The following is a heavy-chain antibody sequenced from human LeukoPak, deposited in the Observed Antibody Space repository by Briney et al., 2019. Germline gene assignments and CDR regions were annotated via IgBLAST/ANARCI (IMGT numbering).Heavy chain of an antibody. CDR3: AKDFSGYDTCDY. CDR1: GFTFSSFA. J-gene: IGHJ4*02. D-gene: IGHD5-12*01. CDR2: FCGSGSST. V-gene: IGHV3-23*01. Sequence: PGGSLRLSCAASGFTFSSFAMSWLRDAPGEGLEWVSSFCGSGSSTYYADFVQGRFTISRDNSKNTLYLQMNSLRAEDTAVYYCAKDFSGYDTCDYWGQGTLVTVSS.